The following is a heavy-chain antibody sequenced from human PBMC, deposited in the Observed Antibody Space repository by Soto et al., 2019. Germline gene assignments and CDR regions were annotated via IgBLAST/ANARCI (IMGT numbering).Heavy chain of an antibody. CDR3: AIHQLEPLYNWFDP. V-gene: IGHV1-69*02. CDR1: GGTFSTYT. D-gene: IGHD2-2*01. CDR2: IIPILGIP. J-gene: IGHJ5*02. Sequence: QVQLVQSGAEVKKPGSSVKVSCKASGGTFSTYTISWVRQAPGQGLEWMGRIIPILGIPNYAQKFQGRVTXTADKSTSPAYMELSSLRSEDTAVYYCAIHQLEPLYNWFDPWGQGTLVTVSS.